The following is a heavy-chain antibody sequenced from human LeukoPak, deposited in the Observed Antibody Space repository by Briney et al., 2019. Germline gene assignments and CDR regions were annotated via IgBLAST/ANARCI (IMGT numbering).Heavy chain of an antibody. CDR1: GGTFSSYA. CDR3: ARVAAAAEIDYFDY. CDR2: IIPIFGTA. V-gene: IGHV1-69*06. D-gene: IGHD6-13*01. J-gene: IGHJ4*02. Sequence: ASVKVSCKASGGTFSSYAISWVRQAPGQGLEWMGGIIPIFGTANYAQKFQGRVTITADKSTSTAYMELRSLRSDDAAVYYCARVAAAAEIDYFDYWGQGTLVTVSS.